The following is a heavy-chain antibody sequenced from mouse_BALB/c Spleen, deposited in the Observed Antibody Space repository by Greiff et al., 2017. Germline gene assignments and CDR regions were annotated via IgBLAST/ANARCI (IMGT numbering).Heavy chain of an antibody. J-gene: IGHJ2*01. D-gene: IGHD2-2*01. Sequence: LQQPGSELVRPGASVKLSCKASGYTFTSYWMHWVKQRHGPGLEWIGHIYPGSGSTNYYEKFKSKGTLTVDTSSSTAFMHLSSLTSEDSAVYYITRGGFYGYDVDDWGQGTTLTVSS. V-gene: IGHV1S22*01. CDR3: TRGGFYGYDVDD. CDR2: IYPGSGST. CDR1: GYTFTSYW.